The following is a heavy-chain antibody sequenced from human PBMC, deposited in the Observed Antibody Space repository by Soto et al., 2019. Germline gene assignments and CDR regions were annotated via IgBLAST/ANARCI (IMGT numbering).Heavy chain of an antibody. J-gene: IGHJ4*02. Sequence: QVQLVESGGGVVQPGRSLRLSCAASGFTFSSYAMHWVRQAPGKGLEWVAVISYDGSNKYYADSVKGRFTISRDNSKNPLYLQMNSLRAEDTAVYYCARGVSGWSGYFDYWGQGTLVTVSS. CDR1: GFTFSSYA. V-gene: IGHV3-30-3*01. CDR2: ISYDGSNK. D-gene: IGHD6-19*01. CDR3: ARGVSGWSGYFDY.